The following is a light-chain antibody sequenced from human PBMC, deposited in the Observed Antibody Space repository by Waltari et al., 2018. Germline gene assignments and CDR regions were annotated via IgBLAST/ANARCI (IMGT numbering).Light chain of an antibody. CDR3: QSYDSSLSVL. CDR1: RPNIGARYD. CDR2: GNT. V-gene: IGLV1-40*01. J-gene: IGLJ2*01. Sequence: QSVLTQPPSVSGAPGQSVTISCTGSRPNIGARYDVHWYQQVPGAAPKLLIYGNTNRPSGVPDRFSGSKSGTSASLAITGLQAEDEADYYCQSYDSSLSVLFGGGTKLTVL.